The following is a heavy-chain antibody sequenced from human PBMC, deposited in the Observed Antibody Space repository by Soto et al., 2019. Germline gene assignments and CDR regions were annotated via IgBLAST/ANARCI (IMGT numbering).Heavy chain of an antibody. V-gene: IGHV4-61*01. CDR1: GGSVNSGSYY. D-gene: IGHD2-21*02. CDR2: IYYSGST. Sequence: PSETLSLTCTVSGGSVNSGSYYWSWIRQPPGKGLEWIGYIYYSGSTNYNPSLKSRVTISVDTSKNQFSLKLTSVTAADTAVYYCARTYCGGDCPFDYSGQGTPGTV. CDR3: ARTYCGGDCPFDY. J-gene: IGHJ4*02.